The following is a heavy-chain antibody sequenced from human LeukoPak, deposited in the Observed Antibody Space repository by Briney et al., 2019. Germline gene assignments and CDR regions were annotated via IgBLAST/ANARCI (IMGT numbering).Heavy chain of an antibody. Sequence: GGSLRLSCAASGFTFSSYGMHWVRQAPGKGLEWVANIKQDGSEKYYVDSVKGRFTISRDNAKNSLYLQMNSLRAEDTAVYYCARDNSGSYCFDYWGQGTLVTVSS. CDR2: IKQDGSEK. D-gene: IGHD1-26*01. CDR3: ARDNSGSYCFDY. CDR1: GFTFSSYG. J-gene: IGHJ4*02. V-gene: IGHV3-7*01.